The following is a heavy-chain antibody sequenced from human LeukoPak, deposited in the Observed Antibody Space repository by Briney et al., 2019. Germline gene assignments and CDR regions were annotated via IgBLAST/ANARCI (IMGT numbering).Heavy chain of an antibody. CDR2: IAYDGTSK. Sequence: GGSLRLSCAASGFTFSSYAMHWVRQAPGKGLEWVAVIAYDGTSKYYADSLKGRFTISRDNSKYPLSLQMNSLRAEDTAVYYCTKGTYYYGSGTYYPPDYWGQGTLVTVSS. CDR1: GFTFSSYA. J-gene: IGHJ4*02. V-gene: IGHV3-30*04. CDR3: TKGTYYYGSGTYYPPDY. D-gene: IGHD3-10*01.